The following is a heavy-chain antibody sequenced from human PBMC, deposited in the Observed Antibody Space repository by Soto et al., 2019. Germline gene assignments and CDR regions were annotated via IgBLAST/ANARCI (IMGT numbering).Heavy chain of an antibody. CDR3: ARRGILGTFDY. D-gene: IGHD2-15*01. V-gene: IGHV4-59*08. CDR2: IYYSGST. J-gene: IGHJ4*02. Sequence: PSETLSLTFTLSGGSISSYYWSWIRQPPGKGLEWIGYIYYSGSTNYNPSLKSRVTISVDTSKNQFSLKLSSVTAADTAVYYCARRGILGTFDYWGQGTLVTVSS. CDR1: GGSISSYY.